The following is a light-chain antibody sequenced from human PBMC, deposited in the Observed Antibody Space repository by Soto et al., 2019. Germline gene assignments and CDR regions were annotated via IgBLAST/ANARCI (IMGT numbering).Light chain of an antibody. CDR3: QQYGSSGRT. CDR1: QSVSSNY. V-gene: IGKV3-20*01. CDR2: GAS. Sequence: EIVLTQSPGTLSLSPGERSTLSVSTSQSVSSNYLAWYQQKPGQAPRLLIYGASSRATGIPDRFSGSGSGTDFTLTISRLEPEDFAVYYCQQYGSSGRTFGQGTKVDIK. J-gene: IGKJ1*01.